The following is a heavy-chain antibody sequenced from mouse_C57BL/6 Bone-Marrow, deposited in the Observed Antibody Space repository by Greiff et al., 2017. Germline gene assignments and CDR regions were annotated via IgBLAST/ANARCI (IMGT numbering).Heavy chain of an antibody. CDR1: GFTFSSYA. Sequence: EVQLVESGGGLVKPGGSLKLSCAASGFTFSSYAMSWVRQTPEKRLEWVATISDGGSYTYYPDNVKGRFTISRDNAKNNLYLQMSHLKSEDTAMYYCAEYPWFAYWGQGTLVTVSA. J-gene: IGHJ3*01. D-gene: IGHD5-1*01. CDR3: AEYPWFAY. V-gene: IGHV5-4*01. CDR2: ISDGGSYT.